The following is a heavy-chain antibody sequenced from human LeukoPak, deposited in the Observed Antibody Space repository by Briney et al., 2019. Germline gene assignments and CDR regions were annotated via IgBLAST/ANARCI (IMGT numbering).Heavy chain of an antibody. CDR1: GFTINNYV. D-gene: IGHD1-26*01. CDR3: ATGIVGTAGGY. J-gene: IGHJ4*02. CDR2: IDGTGDST. Sequence: GGSLRLSCAASGFTINNYVMTWVRQAPGKGLEWVSYIDGTGDSTNYADSVKGRFTISRDNSKNTLYLQMNSLRAEDTAVYYCATGIVGTAGGYWGQGTLVTVSS. V-gene: IGHV3-23*01.